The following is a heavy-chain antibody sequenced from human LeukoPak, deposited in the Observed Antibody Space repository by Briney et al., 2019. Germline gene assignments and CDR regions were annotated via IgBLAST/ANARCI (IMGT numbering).Heavy chain of an antibody. CDR3: ASTELDSGYPI. CDR2: IYSGGST. J-gene: IGHJ4*02. D-gene: IGHD5-12*01. CDR1: GFTVSSNY. V-gene: IGHV3-66*01. Sequence: GGSLRLSCAASGFTVSSNYMSWVRQAPGKGLEWVSVIYSGGSTYYADSVKGRFTISRDNSKNTLYLQMNSLRAEDTAVYYCASTELDSGYPIWGQGTLVTVSS.